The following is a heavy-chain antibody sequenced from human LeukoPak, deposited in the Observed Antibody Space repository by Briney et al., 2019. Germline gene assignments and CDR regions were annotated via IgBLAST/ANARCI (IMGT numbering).Heavy chain of an antibody. V-gene: IGHV4-34*01. CDR2: INHSGST. CDR1: GGSFSGYY. CDR3: ARLIYDSSGYYFDY. D-gene: IGHD3-22*01. Sequence: SETLSLTCAVYGGSFSGYYWSWIRQPPGKGLEWIGEINHSGSTNYNPSLKSRVTISVDTSKNRFSLKLSSVTAADTAVYYCARLIYDSSGYYFDYWGQGTLVTVSS. J-gene: IGHJ4*02.